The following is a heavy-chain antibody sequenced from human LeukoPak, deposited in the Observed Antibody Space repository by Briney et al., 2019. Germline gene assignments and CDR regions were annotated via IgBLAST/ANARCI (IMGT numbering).Heavy chain of an antibody. Sequence: SQTLSLTCAISGDSVSSNSAAWNWIRQSLSRGLEWLGRTYYRSKWYNDYAVSVKSRITINPDTSKNQFSLQLNSVTPEDTAVYYCARGYSSSWYGFTHHYYGMDVWGQGTTVTVSS. CDR1: GDSVSSNSAA. J-gene: IGHJ6*02. CDR2: TYYRSKWYN. D-gene: IGHD6-13*01. V-gene: IGHV6-1*01. CDR3: ARGYSSSWYGFTHHYYGMDV.